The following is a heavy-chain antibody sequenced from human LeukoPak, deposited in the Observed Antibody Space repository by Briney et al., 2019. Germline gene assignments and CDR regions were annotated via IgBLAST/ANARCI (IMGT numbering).Heavy chain of an antibody. CDR2: ISTSGNT. J-gene: IGHJ4*02. Sequence: SETLSLTCTVSGGSISSYYWTLIRQPAGKGLEWIGRISTSGNTNYTPSLKSRVTMSVDTSRNQFSLKLTSVTAADAAVYYCAREEGNYFDYWGQGALVTVSS. CDR1: GGSISSYY. V-gene: IGHV4-4*07. CDR3: AREEGNYFDY.